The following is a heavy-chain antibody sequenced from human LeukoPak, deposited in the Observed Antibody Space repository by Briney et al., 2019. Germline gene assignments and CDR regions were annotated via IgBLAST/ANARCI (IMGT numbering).Heavy chain of an antibody. D-gene: IGHD4-17*01. CDR3: ARRQVGDYGDYGGAFDI. V-gene: IGHV5-51*01. CDR2: IYPGDSDT. CDR1: GYSFTSYW. J-gene: IGHJ3*02. Sequence: KISCKGSGYSFTSYWIGWVRQMPGKGLEWMGIIYPGDSDTRYSPSFQGQVTISADKSISTAYLQWSSLKASDTAMYYCARRQVGDYGDYGGAFDIWGQGTMVTVSS.